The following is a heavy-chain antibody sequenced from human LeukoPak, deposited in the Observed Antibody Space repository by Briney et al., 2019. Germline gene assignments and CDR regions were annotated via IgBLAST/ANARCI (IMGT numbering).Heavy chain of an antibody. CDR2: INSDGSST. CDR1: GFTFSSYW. Sequence: PGGSLRLSCAASGFTFSSYWMHWVRQAPGKGLVWVSRINSDGSSTSYADSVKGRFTISRDNAKNTLYLQMNSLRAEDTAVYYCARGAPYDSSGYYWAYWGQGTLVTVSS. D-gene: IGHD3-22*01. V-gene: IGHV3-74*01. CDR3: ARGAPYDSSGYYWAY. J-gene: IGHJ4*02.